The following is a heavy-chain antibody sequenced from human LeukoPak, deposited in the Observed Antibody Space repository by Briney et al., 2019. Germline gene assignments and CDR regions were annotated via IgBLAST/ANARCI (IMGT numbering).Heavy chain of an antibody. J-gene: IGHJ4*02. D-gene: IGHD3-22*01. Sequence: TLSLTCTVSGGPISVTNYYGAWVRQPPGKGLWWLPLIYCDDDTRHSTSLKSRLTITKDHFKHQVVPTMTNMDPVDTATYYCAHTWAYYDSSGYRYWGQGTLVTVSS. CDR1: GGPISVTNYY. CDR2: IYCDDDT. V-gene: IGHV2-5*02. CDR3: AHTWAYYDSSGYRY.